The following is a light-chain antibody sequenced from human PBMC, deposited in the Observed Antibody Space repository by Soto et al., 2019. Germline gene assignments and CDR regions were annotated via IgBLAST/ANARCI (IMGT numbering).Light chain of an antibody. J-gene: IGKJ1*01. CDR1: QSVSNNY. Sequence: EIVLTQSPGTLYLSPGERATLSCRASQSVSNNYLAWYQQKPGQAPRLLIYGASSRATGIPDRFSGSGSGTDFTLTISRLEPEDFAVYYCQQYGSSPPEKTFGQGTKVEIK. V-gene: IGKV3-20*01. CDR3: QQYGSSPPEKT. CDR2: GAS.